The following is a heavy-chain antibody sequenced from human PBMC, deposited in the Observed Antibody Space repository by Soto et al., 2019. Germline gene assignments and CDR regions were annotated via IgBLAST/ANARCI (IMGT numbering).Heavy chain of an antibody. Sequence: QVQLVQSGAEVKKPGSSVKVSCKASGYTFTSYDINWVRQATGQGLEWMGWMNPNSGNTGYAQKFQGRVTMTRNTSISTAYMELSSLRSEDTAVYYCARGQREGFLEWLLPYYFDYWGQGTLVTVSS. V-gene: IGHV1-8*01. J-gene: IGHJ4*02. D-gene: IGHD3-3*01. CDR2: MNPNSGNT. CDR1: GYTFTSYD. CDR3: ARGQREGFLEWLLPYYFDY.